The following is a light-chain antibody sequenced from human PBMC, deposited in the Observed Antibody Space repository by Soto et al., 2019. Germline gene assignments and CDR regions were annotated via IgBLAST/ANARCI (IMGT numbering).Light chain of an antibody. Sequence: QSALTQPASVSGSPGQSIAISCTGTSSDIGGYNYVSWYQQHPGKAPILMIYEVSNRPSGVSDRFSCSKSGNTASLTISGLQAEDESDYYCSSFTSSDTWVFGGGTKLTVL. J-gene: IGLJ3*02. CDR3: SSFTSSDTWV. CDR1: SSDIGGYNY. CDR2: EVS. V-gene: IGLV2-14*01.